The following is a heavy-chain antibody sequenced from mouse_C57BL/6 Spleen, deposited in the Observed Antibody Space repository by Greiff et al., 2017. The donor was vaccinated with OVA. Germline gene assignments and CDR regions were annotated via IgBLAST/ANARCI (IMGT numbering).Heavy chain of an antibody. V-gene: IGHV1-52*01. CDR2: IDPSDSET. D-gene: IGHD1-1*01. J-gene: IGHJ4*01. CDR3: ARGGFTTVVATRAMDY. CDR1: GYTFTSYW. Sequence: QVQLKQPGAELVRPGSSVKLSCKASGYTFTSYWMHWVKQRPIQGLEWIGNIDPSDSETHYNQKFKDKATLTVDKSSSTAYMQLSSLTSEDSAVYYCARGGFTTVVATRAMDYWGQGTSVTVSS.